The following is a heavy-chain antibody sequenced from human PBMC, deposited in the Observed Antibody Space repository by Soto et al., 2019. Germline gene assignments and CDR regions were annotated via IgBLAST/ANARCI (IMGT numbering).Heavy chain of an antibody. D-gene: IGHD5-12*01. J-gene: IGHJ4*02. CDR1: GFPLSTRGVG. Sequence: QITLKESGPTLMKPTQTLTLTCTFSGFPLSTRGVGVAWIRQPPGKALEWLALIFWDDDKWYNPSLKSRLTITEDTSKNQVVLIMTNMDPLDTATYYCAHRPRGYAYYFDFWGQGTLVTVSS. V-gene: IGHV2-5*02. CDR2: IFWDDDK. CDR3: AHRPRGYAYYFDF.